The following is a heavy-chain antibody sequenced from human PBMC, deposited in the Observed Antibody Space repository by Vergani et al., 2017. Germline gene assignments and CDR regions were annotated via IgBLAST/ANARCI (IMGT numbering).Heavy chain of an antibody. CDR2: INHSGST. Sequence: QVQLQQWGAGLLKPSETLSLTCAVYGGSFSGYYWSWIRQPPGKGLEWIGEINHSGSTNYNPSLKSRVTISVDTSKNQFSLKLSSVTAADTAGYYCARGRTPGLLWFGELISSYAFDIWGQGTMVTVSS. CDR3: ARGRTPGLLWFGELISSYAFDI. V-gene: IGHV4-34*01. J-gene: IGHJ3*02. D-gene: IGHD3-10*01. CDR1: GGSFSGYY.